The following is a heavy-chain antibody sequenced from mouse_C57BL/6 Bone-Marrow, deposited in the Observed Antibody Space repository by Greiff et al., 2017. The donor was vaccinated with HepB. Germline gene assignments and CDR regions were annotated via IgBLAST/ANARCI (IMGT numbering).Heavy chain of an antibody. Sequence: QVQLQQPGAELVMPGASVKLSCKASGYTFTSYWMHWVKQRPGQGLEWIGEIDPSDSYTNYNQKFKGKSTLTVDKSSSTAYMQLSSLTSEDSAVYYCARERALPDHAWFAYWGQGTLVTVSA. CDR3: ARERALPDHAWFAY. CDR2: IDPSDSYT. V-gene: IGHV1-69*01. D-gene: IGHD3-3*01. CDR1: GYTFTSYW. J-gene: IGHJ3*01.